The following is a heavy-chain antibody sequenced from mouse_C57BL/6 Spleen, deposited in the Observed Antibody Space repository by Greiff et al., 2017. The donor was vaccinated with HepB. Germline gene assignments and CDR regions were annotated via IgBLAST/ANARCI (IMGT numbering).Heavy chain of an antibody. CDR3: ARKGDYDYLYYAMDY. Sequence: VKLLESGPGLVQPSQSLSITCTVSGFSLTSYGVHWVRQSPGKGLEWLGVIWSGGSTDYNAAFISRLSISKDNSKSQVFFKMNSLQADDTAIYYCARKGDYDYLYYAMDYWGQGTSVTVSS. CDR2: IWSGGST. CDR1: GFSLTSYG. V-gene: IGHV2-2*01. D-gene: IGHD2-4*01. J-gene: IGHJ4*01.